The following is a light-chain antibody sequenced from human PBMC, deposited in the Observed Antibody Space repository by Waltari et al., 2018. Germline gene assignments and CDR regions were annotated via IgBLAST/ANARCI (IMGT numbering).Light chain of an antibody. CDR3: LLFYNGPRV. V-gene: IGLV7-46*01. J-gene: IGLJ3*02. CDR1: TGTVTRGHF. Sequence: QAVVTQEPSLTVSPGGTVTLTCGPSTGTVTRGHFPYWFQRKPGQGPTTLIYDASKKEAWTPARFSGSLLGGKAALTLSGAQPEDEAEYYCLLFYNGPRVFGGGTKLTVL. CDR2: DAS.